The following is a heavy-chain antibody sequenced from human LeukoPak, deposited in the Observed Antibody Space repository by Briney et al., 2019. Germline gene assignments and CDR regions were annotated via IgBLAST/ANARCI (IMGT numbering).Heavy chain of an antibody. CDR3: ASEEGSGSLDY. J-gene: IGHJ4*02. CDR1: GYSISSGYY. D-gene: IGHD3-10*01. CDR2: IYYSGST. V-gene: IGHV4-61*01. Sequence: SETLSLTCTVSGYSISSGYYWSWIRQPPGKGLEWIGYIYYSGSTNYNPSLKSRVTISVDTSKNQFSLKLSSVTAADTAVYYCASEEGSGSLDYWGQGTLVTVSS.